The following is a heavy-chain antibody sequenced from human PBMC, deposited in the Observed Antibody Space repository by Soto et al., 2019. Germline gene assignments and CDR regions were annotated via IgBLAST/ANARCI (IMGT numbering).Heavy chain of an antibody. CDR1: GFTFGSYW. V-gene: IGHV3-7*05. J-gene: IGHJ6*02. CDR2: IKQDGSEK. CDR3: ARDRGDFWSGYYSYYYYGMDV. D-gene: IGHD3-3*01. Sequence: GGSLRLSCAASGFTFGSYWMSWVRQAPGKGLEWVANIKQDGSEKYYVDSVKGRFTISRDNAKNSLYLQMNSLRAEDTAVYYCARDRGDFWSGYYSYYYYGMDVWGQGTTVTVSS.